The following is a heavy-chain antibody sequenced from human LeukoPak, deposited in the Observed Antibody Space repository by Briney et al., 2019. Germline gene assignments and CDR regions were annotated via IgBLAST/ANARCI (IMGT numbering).Heavy chain of an antibody. V-gene: IGHV4-34*01. CDR2: INHSGST. D-gene: IGHD6-13*01. J-gene: IGHJ4*02. Sequence: PSETLSLTCAVYGGSFSGNYWTWIRQPPGKGLEWIGEINHSGSTNYNTSLKSRVTISIDTPKNRFSLNLISVTAADTAVYYCARAPAATGTIDYWGQGTLVTVSS. CDR1: GGSFSGNY. CDR3: ARAPAATGTIDY.